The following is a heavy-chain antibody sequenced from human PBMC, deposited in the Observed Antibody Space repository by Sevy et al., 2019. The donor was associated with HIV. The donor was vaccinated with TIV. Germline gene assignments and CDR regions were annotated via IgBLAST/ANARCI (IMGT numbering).Heavy chain of an antibody. CDR1: GGSFSGYF. J-gene: IGHJ4*02. D-gene: IGHD2-2*01. Sequence: SETLSLTCAVSGGSFSGYFWNWIRQSPGKGLEWIGEINHTGSINYNPSLKSRVTISVDASKSQLSLHLRSVTAADTAVYYCARGRQAYVVVVPSTVPFDYWGRGTLVTVSS. V-gene: IGHV4-34*01. CDR3: ARGRQAYVVVVPSTVPFDY. CDR2: INHTGSI.